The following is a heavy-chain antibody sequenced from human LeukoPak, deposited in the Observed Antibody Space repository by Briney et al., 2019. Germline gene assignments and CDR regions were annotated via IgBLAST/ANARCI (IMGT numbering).Heavy chain of an antibody. CDR2: IYYSGST. J-gene: IGHJ5*02. CDR1: GGSISSGGYY. D-gene: IGHD2-2*01. V-gene: IGHV4-31*03. Sequence: SQTLSLTCTVSGGSISSGGYYWSWIRQHPGKGLERIGYIYYSGSTYYNPSLKSRVTISVDTSKNQFSLKLSSVTAADTAVYYCARDNVVPPKWGFDPWGQGTLVTVSS. CDR3: ARDNVVPPKWGFDP.